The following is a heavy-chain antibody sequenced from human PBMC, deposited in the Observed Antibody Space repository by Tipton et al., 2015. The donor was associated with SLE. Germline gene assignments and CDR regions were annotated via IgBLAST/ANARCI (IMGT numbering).Heavy chain of an antibody. J-gene: IGHJ4*02. CDR1: GFIFSNFW. CDR3: AKDPRLGYYDSSGYYYQYYFDY. Sequence: SLRLSCAASGFIFSNFWMSWVRQAPGKGLEWVASINPVGGATQYVDSVKGRFTISRDNSKNTLYLQMNSLRAEDTAVYYCAKDPRLGYYDSSGYYYQYYFDYWGQGTLVTVSS. V-gene: IGHV3-7*01. D-gene: IGHD3-22*01. CDR2: INPVGGAT.